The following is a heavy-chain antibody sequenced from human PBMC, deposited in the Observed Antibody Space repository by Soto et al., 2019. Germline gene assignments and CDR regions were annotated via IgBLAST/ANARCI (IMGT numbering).Heavy chain of an antibody. J-gene: IGHJ4*02. D-gene: IGHD4-17*01. V-gene: IGHV1-8*01. CDR2: MNPNSGNT. Sequence: ASVKVSCKASEYAFTSYDINWVRQAAGQGLEWMGWMNPNSGNTGYAQKFQGRVTMTRDTSINTAYMELSSLRSEDTAGYYCAWGPADYGGYVNYWGEGTLVTVSS. CDR3: AWGPADYGGYVNY. CDR1: EYAFTSYD.